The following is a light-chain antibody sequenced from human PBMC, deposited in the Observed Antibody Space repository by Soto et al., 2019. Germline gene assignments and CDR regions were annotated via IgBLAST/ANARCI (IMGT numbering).Light chain of an antibody. CDR2: GAS. CDR3: QQYGSSPLWT. J-gene: IGKJ1*01. CDR1: QSVSSSY. V-gene: IGKV3-20*01. Sequence: EIVLTQSPGTLSLSQGERATLSCRDSQSVSSSYLAWYQQKPAQAPRLXXYGASSRANGIPDRFSGSGSGTDFTLTISRLEPEDFAVYYCQQYGSSPLWTFGQGTKV.